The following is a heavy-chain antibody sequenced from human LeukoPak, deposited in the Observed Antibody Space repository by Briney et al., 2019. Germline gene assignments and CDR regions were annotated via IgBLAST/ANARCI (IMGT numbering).Heavy chain of an antibody. CDR3: AKRIEMATKISGALDV. D-gene: IGHD5-24*01. J-gene: IGHJ3*01. Sequence: GGSLRLSCAASGFTFNSYGMNWVRQAPGKGLEWVAFIRHDGSNKYYADSVKGRFIISRDNPKNTLYLQMNSLRAEDTALYYCAKRIEMATKISGALDVWGQGTMVTVSS. V-gene: IGHV3-30*02. CDR1: GFTFNSYG. CDR2: IRHDGSNK.